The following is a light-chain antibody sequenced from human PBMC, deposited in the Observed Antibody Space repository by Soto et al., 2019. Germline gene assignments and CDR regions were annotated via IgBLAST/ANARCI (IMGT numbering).Light chain of an antibody. V-gene: IGKV3-20*01. CDR2: GTS. Sequence: IVLTQSPGTLSLSPGERATLSCRTSHRTANSYFAWSQQKPGQAPRLLIYGTSSRATGVPDRFTGSGSGTDFTLTISRLEPEDFAVYYCHQSVVSRWTFDQGTKVEVK. CDR3: HQSVVSRWT. CDR1: HRTANSY. J-gene: IGKJ1*01.